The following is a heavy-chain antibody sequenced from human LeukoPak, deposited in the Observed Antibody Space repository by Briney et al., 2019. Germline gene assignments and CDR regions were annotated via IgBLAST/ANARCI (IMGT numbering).Heavy chain of an antibody. V-gene: IGHV3-48*03. Sequence: GGSLRLSCAASGFIFSSYEMSWVRHVPGKGLEWISYISNSGSTIYYADSVKGRFTISRDNARNSLYLQMSSLRAEDTALYYCARGGLTIFGVVNYMDVWGKGTTVTVSS. CDR3: ARGGLTIFGVVNYMDV. J-gene: IGHJ6*03. CDR2: ISNSGSTI. D-gene: IGHD3-3*01. CDR1: GFIFSSYE.